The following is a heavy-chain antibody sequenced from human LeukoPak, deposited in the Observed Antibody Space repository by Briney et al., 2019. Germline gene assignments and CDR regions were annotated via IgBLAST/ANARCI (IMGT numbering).Heavy chain of an antibody. Sequence: ASVKVSCEASGYTLTSYYMHWVPQAPEQGLEWMGIINPSGGSTSYAQKFQGRVTITRDTSTSTVYMELSSLRSEDTAVYYRARVTDGPVRGGCEIWGQGAMVTVSS. CDR3: ARVTDGPVRGGCEI. CDR2: INPSGGST. V-gene: IGHV1-46*03. CDR1: GYTLTSYY. J-gene: IGHJ3*02. D-gene: IGHD1-26*01.